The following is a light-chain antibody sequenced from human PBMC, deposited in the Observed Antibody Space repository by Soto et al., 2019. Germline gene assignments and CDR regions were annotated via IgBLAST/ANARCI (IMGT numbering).Light chain of an antibody. V-gene: IGLV6-57*03. CDR3: QSYDSSSVG. CDR1: SGSIASNY. CDR2: EDN. J-gene: IGLJ2*01. Sequence: NFMLTQPHSVSESPGKTVTISCTRSSGSIASNYVQWYQQRPGSAPTTVIYEDNQRPSGVPDRFSGSIDSSSNSASLTISGLKTEDEADDYCQSYDSSSVGFGGGTQLTVL.